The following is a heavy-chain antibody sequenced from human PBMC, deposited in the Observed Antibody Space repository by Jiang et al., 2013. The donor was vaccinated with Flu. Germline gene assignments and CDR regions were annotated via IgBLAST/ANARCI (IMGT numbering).Heavy chain of an antibody. V-gene: IGHV4-39*01. CDR2: IYYSGTT. D-gene: IGHD6-19*01. J-gene: IGHJ4*02. Sequence: GLVKPSETLSLTCTVSGDSISSSNYFWGWIRQPPGRGLEWIGNIYYSGTTYYNPSLKSRATQSVDTSKNQFSLKLGSVTAADTGVYYCARRPRYSSGLFDFWGQGTLVTASS. CDR3: ARRPRYSSGLFDF. CDR1: GDSISSSNYF.